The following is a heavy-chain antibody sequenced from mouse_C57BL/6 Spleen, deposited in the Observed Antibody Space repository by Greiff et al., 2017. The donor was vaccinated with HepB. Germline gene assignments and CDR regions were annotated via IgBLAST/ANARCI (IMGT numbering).Heavy chain of an antibody. CDR1: GFSFNTYA. Sequence: EVKLMESGGGLVQPKGSLKLSCAASGFSFNTYAMNWVRQAPGKGLEWVARIRSKSNNYATYYADSVKDRFTISRDDSESMLYLQMNNLKTEDTAMYYCVRHPPGYYAMDYWGQGTSVTVSS. V-gene: IGHV10-1*01. CDR3: VRHPPGYYAMDY. J-gene: IGHJ4*01. CDR2: IRSKSNNYAT.